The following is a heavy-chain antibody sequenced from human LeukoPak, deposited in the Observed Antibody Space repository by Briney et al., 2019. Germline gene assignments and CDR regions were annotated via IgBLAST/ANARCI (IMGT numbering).Heavy chain of an antibody. CDR1: GYTFTSYA. CDR2: INTNTGNP. Sequence: ASVKVSCKASGYTFTSYAMNWVRQAPGQGLEWMGWINTNTGNPTYAQGFTGRFVFSLDTSVSTAYLQISSLRSEDTAVYYCARDPFTGSGNNWFDPWGQGTLVTVSS. D-gene: IGHD3-3*01. V-gene: IGHV7-4-1*02. CDR3: ARDPFTGSGNNWFDP. J-gene: IGHJ5*02.